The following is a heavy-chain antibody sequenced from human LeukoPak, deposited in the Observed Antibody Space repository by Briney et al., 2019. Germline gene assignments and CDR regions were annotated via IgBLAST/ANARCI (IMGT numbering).Heavy chain of an antibody. D-gene: IGHD2-15*01. CDR1: GFTFSSYA. CDR3: AKVNTATYIIRDAFDI. J-gene: IGHJ3*02. V-gene: IGHV3-23*01. CDR2: ISGSGVGT. Sequence: PGGSLRLSCAASGFTFSSYAMSWVRQAPGKGLEWVSAISGSGVGTYYAGSVKGRFTISRDNSKNTRYLQMNSLRAEDTAVYYCAKVNTATYIIRDAFDIWGQGTMVTVSS.